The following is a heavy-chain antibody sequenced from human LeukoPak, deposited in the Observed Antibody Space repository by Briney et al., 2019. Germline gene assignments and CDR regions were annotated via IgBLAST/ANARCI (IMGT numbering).Heavy chain of an antibody. CDR2: LYSGGTI. V-gene: IGHV3-53*01. Sequence: GGSLRLSCAGSGFTVSSNYMSWVRQAPGKGLEWVSVLYSGGTILYADSVKGRFTISRDNAKNSLFLQMNSLRAEDTAVYYCARGSNNGPWWFGELRNWFDPWGQGTLVTVSS. CDR1: GFTVSSNY. D-gene: IGHD3-10*01. CDR3: ARGSNNGPWWFGELRNWFDP. J-gene: IGHJ5*02.